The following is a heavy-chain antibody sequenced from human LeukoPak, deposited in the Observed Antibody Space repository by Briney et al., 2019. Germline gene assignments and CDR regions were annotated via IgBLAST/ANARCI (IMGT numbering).Heavy chain of an antibody. CDR2: IYYSGST. CDR1: GGSISSSSYY. Sequence: SETLSLTCTVSGGSISSSSYYWGWIRQPPGKGLEWIGSIYYSGSTYYNPSLKSRVTISVDTSKNQFSLKLSSVTAADTAVYYCASRVAVAGTFYFQHWGQGTLVTVSS. J-gene: IGHJ1*01. D-gene: IGHD6-19*01. V-gene: IGHV4-39*07. CDR3: ASRVAVAGTFYFQH.